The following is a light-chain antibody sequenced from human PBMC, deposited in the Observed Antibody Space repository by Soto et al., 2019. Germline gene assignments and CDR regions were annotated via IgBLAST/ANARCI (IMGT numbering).Light chain of an antibody. Sequence: EIVLTQSPGTLSLSPGDTATLSCRASQYLSRSYFAWYQQKSGQAPRLLIYDAYRRATGIPDRSSGSGPGTDFTLTNDRLQPEDFAVYYCQHTWHSVWTFGQGTRLQI. CDR2: DAY. V-gene: IGKV3-20*01. CDR1: QYLSRSY. CDR3: QHTWHSVWT. J-gene: IGKJ1*01.